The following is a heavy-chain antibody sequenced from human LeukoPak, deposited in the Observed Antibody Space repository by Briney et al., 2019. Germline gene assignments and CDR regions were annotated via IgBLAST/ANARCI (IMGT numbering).Heavy chain of an antibody. J-gene: IGHJ6*02. Sequence: ASVKVSCKVSGYTLTKLSMHWVRQAPGKGLEWMGGFDPQDGETIYAQKFQGRVTMTEDTSTDTAYMELSSLRSEDTAVYYCATPSQNFDWFRPFYYGMDVWGQGTTVTVSS. D-gene: IGHD3-9*01. V-gene: IGHV1-24*01. CDR3: ATPSQNFDWFRPFYYGMDV. CDR2: FDPQDGET. CDR1: GYTLTKLS.